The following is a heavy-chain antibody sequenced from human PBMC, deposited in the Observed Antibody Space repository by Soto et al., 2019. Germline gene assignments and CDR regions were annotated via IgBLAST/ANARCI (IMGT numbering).Heavy chain of an antibody. CDR1: GDSISSSTYY. V-gene: IGHV4-39*01. CDR2: IYYGGNT. J-gene: IGHJ3*02. CDR3: ARHQSSGLVRAPFLI. D-gene: IGHD6-19*01. Sequence: TSETLSLTCTVSGDSISSSTYYWAWIRQPPGQGLEWIGNIYYGGNTYYNPSLRSRVAMSVDTSKNELSLELRSVIAADTAVYFCARHQSSGLVRAPFLIWGHGIKVTVSS.